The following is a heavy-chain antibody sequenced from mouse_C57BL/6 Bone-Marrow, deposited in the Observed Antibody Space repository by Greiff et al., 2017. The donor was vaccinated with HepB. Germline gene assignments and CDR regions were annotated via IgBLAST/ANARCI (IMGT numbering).Heavy chain of an antibody. CDR2: IPPNSGST. CDR3: VKSTVVAPYY. V-gene: IGHV1-64*01. CDR1: GYTFTSYW. Sequence: QVQLQQPGAELVKPGASVKLSCKASGYTFTSYWMHWVKQRPGQGLEWIGMIPPNSGSTNYNEKFKGKATLTVDKSSSTAYMQLSSLTSEDSAVYYCVKSTVVAPYYWGQGTTLTVSS. D-gene: IGHD1-1*01. J-gene: IGHJ2*01.